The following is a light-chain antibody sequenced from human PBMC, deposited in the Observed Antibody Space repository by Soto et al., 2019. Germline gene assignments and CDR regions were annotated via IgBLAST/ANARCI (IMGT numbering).Light chain of an antibody. Sequence: QSVLTQPASVSGSPGQSITISCTGTSSDVGSYNLVSWYQQHTGKAPKLMIYEGTKRPSGVSNRFSGSKSANTASLTISGLQADDEADYYCCSYAGSNTWVFGGGTKLTVL. J-gene: IGLJ3*02. CDR3: CSYAGSNTWV. CDR1: SSDVGSYNL. V-gene: IGLV2-23*01. CDR2: EGT.